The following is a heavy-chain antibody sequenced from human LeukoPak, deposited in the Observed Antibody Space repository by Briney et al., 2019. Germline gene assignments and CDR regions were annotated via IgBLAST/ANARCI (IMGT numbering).Heavy chain of an antibody. CDR1: GVTFSSYA. CDR3: ARQSYSSSPFDY. D-gene: IGHD6-13*01. V-gene: IGHV1-69*13. J-gene: IGHJ4*02. CDR2: IIPIFGTT. Sequence: SVKLSCKASGVTFSSYAISWVRQAPGQGLEWMGGIIPIFGTTNYAQKFQGRVTITADESTSTAYMELSSLRSEDTAVYYCARQSYSSSPFDYWGQGTLVTVSS.